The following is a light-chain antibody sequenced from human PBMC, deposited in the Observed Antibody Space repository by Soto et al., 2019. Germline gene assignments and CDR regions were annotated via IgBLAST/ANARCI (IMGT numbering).Light chain of an antibody. CDR3: QQYDSYSTRT. CDR2: DAS. J-gene: IGKJ1*01. V-gene: IGKV1-5*02. CDR1: QNINTW. Sequence: DIQMTQSPSPLSASVGDTVTIICRASQNINTWVAWYQQRPGRAPKALIYDASSLESGVPSRFSGSGSGTYFTLTITSLQPEDFATYFCQQYDSYSTRTFGQGTKVEIK.